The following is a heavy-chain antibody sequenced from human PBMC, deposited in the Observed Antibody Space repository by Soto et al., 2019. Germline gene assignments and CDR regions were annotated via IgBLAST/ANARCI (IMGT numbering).Heavy chain of an antibody. CDR1: GFTFSSYG. CDR2: ISYDGSNK. V-gene: IGHV3-30*18. D-gene: IGHD4-4*01. Sequence: LRLSCPASGFTFSSYGMHWVRQAPGKGLEWVAVISYDGSNKYYADSVKGRFTISRDNSKNTLYLQMNSLRAEDTAVYYCAKDLVKSNYPFSSYYYYGMDVWGQGTTVTVSS. J-gene: IGHJ6*02. CDR3: AKDLVKSNYPFSSYYYYGMDV.